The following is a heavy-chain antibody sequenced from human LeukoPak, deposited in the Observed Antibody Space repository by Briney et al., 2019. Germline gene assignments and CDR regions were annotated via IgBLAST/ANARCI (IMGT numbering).Heavy chain of an antibody. V-gene: IGHV1-2*02. CDR2: INPNSGGT. D-gene: IGHD1-26*01. J-gene: IGHJ5*02. CDR3: ARDGGLIVGAPRWFDP. CDR1: GYTFTGYF. Sequence: ASVKVSCKASGYTFTGYFIHWVRQAPGQGLEWMVWINPNSGGTNYAQKFQGRVTMTRDMSTSTVYMELSRLRSEDTAVYYCARDGGLIVGAPRWFDPWGQGTLVTVSS.